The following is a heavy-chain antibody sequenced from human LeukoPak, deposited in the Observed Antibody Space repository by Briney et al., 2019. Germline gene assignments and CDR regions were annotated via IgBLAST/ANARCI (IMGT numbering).Heavy chain of an antibody. V-gene: IGHV1-2*06. J-gene: IGHJ4*02. Sequence: ASVKVSCKASGYTFTGYYMHWVRQAPGQGLEWMGRINPNSGGTNYAQKFQGRVTMTRDTSISTAYMELSRLRSDDTAVYYCARDLGRYCSGGSCYSSHTDYWGQRTLVTVSS. CDR3: ARDLGRYCSGGSCYSSHTDY. CDR1: GYTFTGYY. CDR2: INPNSGGT. D-gene: IGHD2-15*01.